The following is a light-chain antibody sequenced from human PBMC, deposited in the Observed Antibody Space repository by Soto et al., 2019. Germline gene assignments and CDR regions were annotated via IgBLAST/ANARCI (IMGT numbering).Light chain of an antibody. V-gene: IGLV2-11*01. J-gene: IGLJ1*01. CDR1: SSDVGGYNY. CDR2: DVS. CDR3: CSFAGTSTLYV. Sequence: QSALTQPRSVSGSPGQSVTISCTGTSSDVGGYNYISWYQEHPGKAPKLMIYDVSERPSGVPDRFSGSKFGNTASLTISGLQADDEADYYCCSFAGTSTLYVFGSGTQLTVL.